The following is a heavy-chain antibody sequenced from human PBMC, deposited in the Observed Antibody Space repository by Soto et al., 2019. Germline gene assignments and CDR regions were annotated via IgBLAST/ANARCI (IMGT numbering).Heavy chain of an antibody. CDR1: GFTFSPYT. D-gene: IGHD2-21*02. Sequence: GGSLRLSCAASGFTFSPYTMHWVRQTPGKGLEWVAVISYDGNDKYYADSVKGRFTISRDNSKNTLYLQMNSLRADDTALYYCARGGGFCGADCYKGGIDYWGQGTLVTVSS. J-gene: IGHJ4*02. CDR2: ISYDGNDK. CDR3: ARGGGFCGADCYKGGIDY. V-gene: IGHV3-30-3*01.